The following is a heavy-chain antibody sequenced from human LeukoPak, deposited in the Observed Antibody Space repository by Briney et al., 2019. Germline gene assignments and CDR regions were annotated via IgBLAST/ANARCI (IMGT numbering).Heavy chain of an antibody. CDR2: IRYDGSNK. D-gene: IGHD3-22*01. CDR3: AKVWDDSSGYLQYYSDY. CDR1: GFTFSSYG. V-gene: IGHV3-30*02. Sequence: GGSLRLSCAASGFTFSSYGMHWVRQAPGKGLEWVAFIRYDGSNKYYADSVKGRFTISRDNSENTLYLQMNSLRAEDTAVYYCAKVWDDSSGYLQYYSDYWGQGTLVTVSS. J-gene: IGHJ4*02.